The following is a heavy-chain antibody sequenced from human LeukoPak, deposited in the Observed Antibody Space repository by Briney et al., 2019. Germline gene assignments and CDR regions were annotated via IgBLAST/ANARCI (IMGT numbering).Heavy chain of an antibody. CDR3: VKDRGGSPFYGMDV. Sequence: QPGGSLRLSCAASGFTFSSYAMSWVRQAPGKGLEWVSAISGSGGSTYYADSVKGRFTVSRDNSRNTLYLPMNSLRAEDTAVYYCVKDRGGSPFYGMDVWGQGTTVTVSS. CDR1: GFTFSSYA. D-gene: IGHD1-26*01. J-gene: IGHJ6*02. V-gene: IGHV3-23*01. CDR2: ISGSGGST.